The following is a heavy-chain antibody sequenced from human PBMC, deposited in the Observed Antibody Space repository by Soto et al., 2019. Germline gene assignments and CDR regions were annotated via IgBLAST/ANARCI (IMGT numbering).Heavy chain of an antibody. V-gene: IGHV1-18*04. CDR2: ISTSTGNT. D-gene: IGHD6-6*01. J-gene: IGHJ3*02. CDR1: GYTFTNYD. Sequence: QVRLVQSGTEVKKPGASVKASCKASGYTFTNYDVTWVRQAPGQGLEWMGWISTSTGNTNYAQKLQGRVTMTTDTSASTAYMELRSLRSDDTAVYDCARGECMAARHDGYDIWGQGTMVTVSS. CDR3: ARGECMAARHDGYDI.